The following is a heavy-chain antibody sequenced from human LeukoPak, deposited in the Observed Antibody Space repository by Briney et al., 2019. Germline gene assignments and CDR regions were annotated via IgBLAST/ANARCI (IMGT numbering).Heavy chain of an antibody. CDR2: ISGRSSTI. V-gene: IGHV3-48*01. CDR3: ARDRLTSGSYFFDY. J-gene: IGHJ4*02. CDR1: AFTFSDYS. D-gene: IGHD1-26*01. Sequence: GGSLRLPCAASAFTFSDYSMNWVRQAPRKGLEWISYISGRSSTIYYADSVRGRFTISRDNAKNSMYLQMNSLRAEDTAVYYCARDRLTSGSYFFDYWGQGTLVTVSS.